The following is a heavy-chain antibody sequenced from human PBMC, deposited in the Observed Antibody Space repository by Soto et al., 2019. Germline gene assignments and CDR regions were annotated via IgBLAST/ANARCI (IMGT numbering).Heavy chain of an antibody. D-gene: IGHD3-3*01. V-gene: IGHV1-69*13. Sequence: GASVKVSCKASGGTFSSYAISWVRQAPGQGLEWMGGIVPIFGTANYAQKFQGRVTITADESTSTAYMELSSLRSEDTAVYYCARRRTRFLEWSWEYYFDYWGQGTLVTVSS. CDR2: IVPIFGTA. CDR1: GGTFSSYA. CDR3: ARRRTRFLEWSWEYYFDY. J-gene: IGHJ4*02.